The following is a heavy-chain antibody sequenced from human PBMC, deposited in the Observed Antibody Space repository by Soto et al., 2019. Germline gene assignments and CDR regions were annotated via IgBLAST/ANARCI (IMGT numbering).Heavy chain of an antibody. CDR1: GFTFSSYA. Sequence: DVQLLESGGHLVQPGGSLRLSCAASGFTFSSYAMSWVRQAPGKGLEWVSSVSAGGDMTYYSDSVKGRFTISRDNSNNGLFLQMNGLRIEDTALYYCARGDRGGSGSTASYYYSGLDVWGQGTTVTVS. CDR3: ARGDRGGSGSTASYYYSGLDV. J-gene: IGHJ6*02. V-gene: IGHV3-23*01. CDR2: VSAGGDMT. D-gene: IGHD3-10*01.